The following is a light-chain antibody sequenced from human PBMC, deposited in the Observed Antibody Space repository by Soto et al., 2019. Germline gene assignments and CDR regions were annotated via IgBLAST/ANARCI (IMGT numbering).Light chain of an antibody. V-gene: IGKV3-20*01. CDR2: GAS. J-gene: IGKJ1*01. CDR1: QRVSSSY. Sequence: EIVLTQSPGTLSLSPGERDTLSCRASQRVSSSYLAWYQLKPGQAPRLLIYGASSRATGIPDRFSGSGSGTDFTLTFSRLEPEDFAVYYCQQYGNSRAFGQGTKV. CDR3: QQYGNSRA.